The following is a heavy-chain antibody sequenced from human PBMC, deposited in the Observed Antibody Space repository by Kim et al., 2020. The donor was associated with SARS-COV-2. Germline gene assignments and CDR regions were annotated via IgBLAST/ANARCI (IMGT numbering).Heavy chain of an antibody. D-gene: IGHD3-10*01. Sequence: GGSLRLSCAVSGFPFSNYAMSWVRLAPGKGLEWVSSLSAGGGATYHADSVKGRFTISRDNSKNTLYLQMNSLRGEDTAVYFCAKGGSMVRGATNHFDYWGQGTLVTVSS. CDR1: GFPFSNYA. CDR2: LSAGGGAT. CDR3: AKGGSMVRGATNHFDY. V-gene: IGHV3-23*01. J-gene: IGHJ4*02.